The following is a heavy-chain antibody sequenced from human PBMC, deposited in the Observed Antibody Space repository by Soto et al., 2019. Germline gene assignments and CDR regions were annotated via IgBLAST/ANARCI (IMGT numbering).Heavy chain of an antibody. CDR1: GYTFTSYG. V-gene: IGHV1-18*01. CDR2: ISAYNGNT. Sequence: ASVKVSCKASGYTFTSYGISWVRQAPGQGLEWMGWISAYNGNTNYAQKLQGRVTMTTDTSTSTAYMELRSLRSDDTAVYYCERDRSIVGATSWFDPWGQGTLVTVSS. D-gene: IGHD1-26*01. J-gene: IGHJ5*02. CDR3: ERDRSIVGATSWFDP.